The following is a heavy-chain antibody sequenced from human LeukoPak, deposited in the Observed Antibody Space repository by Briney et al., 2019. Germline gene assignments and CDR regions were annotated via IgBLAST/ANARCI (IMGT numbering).Heavy chain of an antibody. D-gene: IGHD6-13*01. V-gene: IGHV3-43*01. CDR1: GFTFDDHR. J-gene: IGHJ4*02. CDR3: ARGYSSSLDAIDF. CDR2: ISWDGSSI. Sequence: PGGSLRLSCAASGFTFDDHRTHSVRQAPGKGLDLVSLISWDGSSIHYADSVKGRFTISRDNSKKCLYLQMHSLRVEDTALYYCARGYSSSLDAIDFWGQGTLVTVSS.